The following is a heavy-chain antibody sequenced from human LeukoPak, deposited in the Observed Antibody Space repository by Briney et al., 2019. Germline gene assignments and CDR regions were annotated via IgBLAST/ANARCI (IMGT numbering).Heavy chain of an antibody. Sequence: GGSLRLSCAASGFTFDDYGMSWVRQPPGKGLEWVSCINWNGGSTGYADSVKGRFTISRDNAKNSLYLQMNSLRAEDTALYHCARANSSGWYPYYGMDVWGQGTTVTVSS. J-gene: IGHJ6*02. CDR3: ARANSSGWYPYYGMDV. CDR2: INWNGGST. V-gene: IGHV3-20*01. D-gene: IGHD6-19*01. CDR1: GFTFDDYG.